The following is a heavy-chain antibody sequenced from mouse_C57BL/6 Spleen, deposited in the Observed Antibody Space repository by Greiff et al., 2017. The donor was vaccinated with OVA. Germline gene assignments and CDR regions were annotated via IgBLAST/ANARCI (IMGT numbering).Heavy chain of an antibody. CDR1: GYTFTSYW. J-gene: IGHJ3*01. Sequence: QVQLQQPGAELVMPGASVKLSCKASGYTFTSYWMHWVKQRPGQGLEWIGEIDPSDSDTNYNQKFKGKSTLTVDKSSSTAYMQLSSLTSEDSAVYYCARGVYDYDEGSWFAYWGQGTLVTVSA. D-gene: IGHD2-4*01. V-gene: IGHV1-69*01. CDR3: ARGVYDYDEGSWFAY. CDR2: IDPSDSDT.